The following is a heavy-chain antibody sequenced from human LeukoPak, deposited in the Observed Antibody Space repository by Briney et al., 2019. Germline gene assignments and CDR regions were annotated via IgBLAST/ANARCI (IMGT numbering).Heavy chain of an antibody. CDR3: AKDDEGYY. Sequence: PGGSLRLSCAASGFTFSKSWMSWLRQTPEKGLEWVANIKEDGSAKYYVDSVKGRFTISRDNAKNSLYLQMNSLRAEDTAVYYYAKDDEGYYWGQGILVTVSS. CDR1: GFTFSKSW. CDR2: IKEDGSAK. V-gene: IGHV3-7*04. D-gene: IGHD3-3*01. J-gene: IGHJ4*02.